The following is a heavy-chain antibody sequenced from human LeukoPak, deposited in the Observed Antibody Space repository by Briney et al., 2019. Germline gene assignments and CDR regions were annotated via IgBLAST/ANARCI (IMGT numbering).Heavy chain of an antibody. CDR2: ISSSSSYI. V-gene: IGHV3-21*01. CDR3: ARDPGSSWYPPTDALWFDP. J-gene: IGHJ5*02. CDR1: GFTFSSYS. D-gene: IGHD6-13*01. Sequence: PGGSLRLSCAASGFTFSSYSMNWVRQAPGKGLEWVSSISSSSSYIYYADSVKGRFTISRDNAKNSLYLQMNSLRAEDTAVYYCARDPGSSWYPPTDALWFDPWGQGTLVTVSS.